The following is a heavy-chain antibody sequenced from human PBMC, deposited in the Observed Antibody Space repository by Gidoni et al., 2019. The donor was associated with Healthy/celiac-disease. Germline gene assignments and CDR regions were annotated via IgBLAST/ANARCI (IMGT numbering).Heavy chain of an antibody. D-gene: IGHD3-9*01. V-gene: IGHV1-69*01. CDR1: GGTFSSYA. Sequence: QVQLVQSGAEVKKPGSSVKVSCKASGGTFSSYAISWVRQAPGQGLEWMGGIIPIFGTANYAQKFQGRVTITADESTSTAYMELSSLRSEDTAVYYCASDPRYFDSSNEGMDVWGQGTTVTVSS. J-gene: IGHJ6*02. CDR3: ASDPRYFDSSNEGMDV. CDR2: IIPIFGTA.